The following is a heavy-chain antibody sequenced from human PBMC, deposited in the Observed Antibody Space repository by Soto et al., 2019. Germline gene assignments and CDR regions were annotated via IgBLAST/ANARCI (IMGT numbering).Heavy chain of an antibody. D-gene: IGHD3-10*01. CDR3: ATQGFGVLHGVMDV. V-gene: IGHV4-61*05. Sequence: SETLSLTCTVSGGSISSISNHYCSWIRQPPGKGLEWIGYISYSGYTSYNPSLKSRVIISVDTSKNQVSLNLASVTAADTAVYYCATQGFGVLHGVMDVWGQGTTVTVSS. CDR2: ISYSGYT. J-gene: IGHJ6*02. CDR1: GGSISSISNHY.